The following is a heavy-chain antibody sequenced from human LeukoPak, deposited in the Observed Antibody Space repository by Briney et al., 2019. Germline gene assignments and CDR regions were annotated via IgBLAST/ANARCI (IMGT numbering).Heavy chain of an antibody. CDR1: GFTFSSYA. CDR2: ISYDGSNK. J-gene: IGHJ4*02. Sequence: GGSLSLSCAASGFTFSSYAMHWVRQAPGKGLEWVAVISYDGSNKYYADSVKGRFTISRDNSKNTLYLQMNSLRAEDTAVYYCARDLYSSSSGIDYWGQGTLVTVSS. D-gene: IGHD6-6*01. V-gene: IGHV3-30*04. CDR3: ARDLYSSSSGIDY.